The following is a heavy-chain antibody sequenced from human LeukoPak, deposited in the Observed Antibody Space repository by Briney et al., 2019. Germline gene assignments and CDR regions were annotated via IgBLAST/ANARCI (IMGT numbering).Heavy chain of an antibody. D-gene: IGHD4/OR15-4a*01. Sequence: QAGGSLRLSCAASEFTFSYYAMRWVRQAPGKGLEWVSSISVSGAGTYYADSVKGRFTISRDNSKNTLYLEMNSLRAEDTAVYYCAKRVPYYFDYWGQGTLATVSS. CDR3: AKRVPYYFDY. CDR1: EFTFSYYA. J-gene: IGHJ4*02. V-gene: IGHV3-23*01. CDR2: ISVSGAGT.